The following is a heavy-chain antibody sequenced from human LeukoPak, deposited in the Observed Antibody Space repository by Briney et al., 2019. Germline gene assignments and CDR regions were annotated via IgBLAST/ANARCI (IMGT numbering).Heavy chain of an antibody. Sequence: PSETLSLTCTVSGYSINNGYYWGWIRPPPGKGLEWIGSIYHSGTTYFNPSLKSRVTISVDTSKNQFSLSLSSMTAADTAVYYCARGTGFGEPIDYWGQGTLVTVSS. D-gene: IGHD3-10*01. CDR2: IYHSGTT. CDR1: GYSINNGYY. V-gene: IGHV4-38-2*02. CDR3: ARGTGFGEPIDY. J-gene: IGHJ4*02.